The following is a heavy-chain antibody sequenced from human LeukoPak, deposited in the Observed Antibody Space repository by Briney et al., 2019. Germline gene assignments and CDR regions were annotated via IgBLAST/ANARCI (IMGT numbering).Heavy chain of an antibody. J-gene: IGHJ4*01. D-gene: IGHD2-15*01. CDR3: ARQSDSGGYFEY. V-gene: IGHV4-4*07. CDR1: GDSINRYL. Sequence: SETLSLTCTVSGDSINRYLWTWIRQPAGRGLEWIGRIYDSGTTNYKPSLKSRVSMSVETPKNQSSLKLSSVTAADTAVYYCARQSDSGGYFEYWGQGTRVTVSS. CDR2: IYDSGTT.